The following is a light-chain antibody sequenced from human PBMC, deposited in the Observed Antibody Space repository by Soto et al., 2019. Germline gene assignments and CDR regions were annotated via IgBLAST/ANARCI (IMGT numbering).Light chain of an antibody. Sequence: EIVMTQSPATLSVSPGERATLSCRASQSVTSNFAWYQQKPGQAPRLLIYDASNRATGIPARVSGSGSGTEFTLTISSLQSEDFAVYYCQQYNNWPPWTFGRGTKVDIK. J-gene: IGKJ1*01. CDR1: QSVTSN. CDR2: DAS. V-gene: IGKV3-15*01. CDR3: QQYNNWPPWT.